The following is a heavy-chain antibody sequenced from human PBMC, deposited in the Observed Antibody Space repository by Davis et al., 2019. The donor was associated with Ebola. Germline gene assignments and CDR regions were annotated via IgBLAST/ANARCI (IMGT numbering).Heavy chain of an antibody. D-gene: IGHD1-1*01. CDR2: IIPILGIA. CDR1: GGTFSSYT. CDR3: ARDGTGNWGYYYNGMDV. V-gene: IGHV1-69*04. Sequence: SVKISCKASGGTFSSYTISWVRQAPGQGLEWMGRIIPILGIANYAQKFQDRVTITADKSTSTAYMELSSLRSEDTAVYYCARDGTGNWGYYYNGMDVWGQGTTVTVSS. J-gene: IGHJ6*02.